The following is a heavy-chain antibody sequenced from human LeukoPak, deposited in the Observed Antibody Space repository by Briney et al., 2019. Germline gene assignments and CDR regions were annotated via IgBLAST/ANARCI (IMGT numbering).Heavy chain of an antibody. CDR1: GYSISSGYY. CDR2: VYHSGSA. D-gene: IGHD3-22*01. J-gene: IGHJ4*02. Sequence: PSETLSLTCSVSGYSISSGYYWGWIRQPPQKGLEWIANVYHSGSAYIHPTLKSRVTISVDTPKNQFSLKLTSLTAADTAVYYCARAVAGPYYDSTSYYYFDFWGQGTLVTVSS. V-gene: IGHV4-38-2*01. CDR3: ARAVAGPYYDSTSYYYFDF.